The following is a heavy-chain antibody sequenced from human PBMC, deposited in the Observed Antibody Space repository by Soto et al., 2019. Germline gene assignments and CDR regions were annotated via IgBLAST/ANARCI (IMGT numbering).Heavy chain of an antibody. CDR3: AKDKYAGSWYRSDS. CDR1: GFTFSTYA. Sequence: EVQLLESGGGLVQPGGSLRLSCAASGFTFSTYAMSWVRQAPGKGLEWVSAICGSDGSTCYADSVKGRFTISRDNSKNTLYLQMNSLRAEDTAVYYCAKDKYAGSWYRSDSWGQGTLVTVSS. J-gene: IGHJ4*02. V-gene: IGHV3-23*01. D-gene: IGHD6-13*01. CDR2: ICGSDGST.